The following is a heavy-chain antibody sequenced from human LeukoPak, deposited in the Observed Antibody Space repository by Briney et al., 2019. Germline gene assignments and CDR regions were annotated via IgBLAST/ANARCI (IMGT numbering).Heavy chain of an antibody. D-gene: IGHD2-15*01. V-gene: IGHV4-59*01. CDR1: GGSISSYY. Sequence: NPSETLSLTCTVSGGSISSYYWSWIRQPPGRGLEWIGYIYYSGSTNYNPPLKSRVTISVDTSKNQFSLKLSSVTAADTAVYYCARDNLGYCSGGSCYSDWFDPWGQGTLVTVSS. J-gene: IGHJ5*02. CDR3: ARDNLGYCSGGSCYSDWFDP. CDR2: IYYSGST.